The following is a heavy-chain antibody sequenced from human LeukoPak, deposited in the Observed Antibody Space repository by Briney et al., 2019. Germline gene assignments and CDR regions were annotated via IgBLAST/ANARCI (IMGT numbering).Heavy chain of an antibody. Sequence: GGSLRLSCAASGFTFASYAMSWVRQAPGKGLEWVSAISSSGSSTYYADSVKGRFTISGDNSKNTLYLQMNSLRAEDTAVYYCAKDIVVVPAAIRAVATIRDYWGQGTLVTVSS. CDR2: ISSSGSST. D-gene: IGHD2-2*02. J-gene: IGHJ4*02. CDR1: GFTFASYA. CDR3: AKDIVVVPAAIRAVATIRDY. V-gene: IGHV3-23*01.